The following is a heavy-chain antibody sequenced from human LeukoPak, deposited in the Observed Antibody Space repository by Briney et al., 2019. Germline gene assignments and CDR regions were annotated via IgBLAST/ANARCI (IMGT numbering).Heavy chain of an antibody. D-gene: IGHD3-22*01. CDR3: ARDREDYYDSSGYHNWFDP. CDR1: GGSLSRYY. V-gene: IGHV4-59*01. Sequence: SETLSLTCTVSGGSLSRYYWSWIRQPPGKGLEGIGYSYYSGSTNYNPSLKSRVTISVDTSKNQFSLKLSSVTAADTAVYYCARDREDYYDSSGYHNWFDPWGQGTLVTVSS. CDR2: SYYSGST. J-gene: IGHJ5*02.